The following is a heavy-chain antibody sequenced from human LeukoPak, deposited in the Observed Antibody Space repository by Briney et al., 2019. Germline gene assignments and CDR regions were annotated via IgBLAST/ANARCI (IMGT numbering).Heavy chain of an antibody. CDR1: GASISGYY. J-gene: IGHJ5*02. CDR3: ARGGEPYLNWFDL. CDR2: TYSTGST. Sequence: SETLSLTCSVSGASISGYYWSWIRQPPGKGLEYIGCTYSTGSTNYNPSLKSRVTISVDTSKNQFSLNLTSVTAADTALYYCARGGEPYLNWFDLWGQGTLVTVSS. V-gene: IGHV4-59*01. D-gene: IGHD2-21*01.